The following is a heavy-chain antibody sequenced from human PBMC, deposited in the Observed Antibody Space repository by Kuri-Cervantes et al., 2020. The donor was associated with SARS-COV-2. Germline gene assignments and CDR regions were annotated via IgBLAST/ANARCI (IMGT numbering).Heavy chain of an antibody. Sequence: GESLKISCAASGFTFSSYGMHWVRQAPGKGLEWVAFIRYDGSNKYYADSVKGRFTISRDNSKNTLFLQMNSLRAEDTAVYYCARARRDGYKGPLDWGQGTLVTVSS. CDR2: IRYDGSNK. J-gene: IGHJ4*02. D-gene: IGHD5-24*01. CDR3: ARARRDGYKGPLD. V-gene: IGHV3-30*02. CDR1: GFTFSSYG.